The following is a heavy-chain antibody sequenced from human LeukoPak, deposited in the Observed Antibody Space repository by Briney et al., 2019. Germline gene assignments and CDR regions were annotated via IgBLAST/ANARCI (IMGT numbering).Heavy chain of an antibody. D-gene: IGHD4-17*01. CDR3: AKDGDYGDYPQAFDI. V-gene: IGHV3-23*01. CDR1: GFTFSSYA. Sequence: PGGSLRLSCAASGFTFSSYAMSWVRQAPGKGLEWVSAISGSGSTYYADSVKGRFTISRDNSKNTLYLQMNSLRAEDTAVYYCAKDGDYGDYPQAFDIWGQGTMVTVSS. J-gene: IGHJ3*02. CDR2: ISGSGST.